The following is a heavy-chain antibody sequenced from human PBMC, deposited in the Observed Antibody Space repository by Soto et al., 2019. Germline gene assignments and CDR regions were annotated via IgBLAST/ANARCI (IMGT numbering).Heavy chain of an antibody. D-gene: IGHD4-17*01. V-gene: IGHV4-30-2*01. Sequence: QLQLQESGSGLVKPSQTLSLTCAVSGGSISSGGYSWSWIRQPPGKGLEWIGYIYHSGSNYYNTSLKSRVTISVARSNNQFSLKLSSVTAADTAVYYCARAHYGDYGYGMDVWGQGTTVTVSS. CDR1: GGSISSGGYS. CDR2: IYHSGSN. J-gene: IGHJ6*02. CDR3: ARAHYGDYGYGMDV.